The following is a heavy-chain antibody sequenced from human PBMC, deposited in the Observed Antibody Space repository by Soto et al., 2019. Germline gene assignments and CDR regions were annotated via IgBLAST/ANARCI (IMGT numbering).Heavy chain of an antibody. Sequence: LSLTCTVSGGSISSGGYYWSWIRQHPGKGLEWIGYIYYSGSTYYNPSLKSRVTISVDTSKNQFSLKLSSVTAADTAVYYCARVMPEVATIHDAFDIWGQGTMVTVSS. CDR1: GGSISSGGYY. V-gene: IGHV4-31*03. J-gene: IGHJ3*02. CDR3: ARVMPEVATIHDAFDI. D-gene: IGHD5-12*01. CDR2: IYYSGST.